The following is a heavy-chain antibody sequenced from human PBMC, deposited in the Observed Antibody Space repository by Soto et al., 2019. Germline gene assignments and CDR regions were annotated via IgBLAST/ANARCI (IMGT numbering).Heavy chain of an antibody. J-gene: IGHJ6*02. V-gene: IGHV1-69*12. Sequence: QVQLVQSGAEVKKPGSSVKVSCKAAGGTFSSYAISWVRQAPGQGLEWMGGIIPIFRTPDYAQKFQGRVTIIADESARTAYMELSSLRSEDTAVYYCARDKDRQRLGGNSYYITDVWGQGTTVTVSS. CDR2: IIPIFRTP. CDR3: ARDKDRQRLGGNSYYITDV. CDR1: GGTFSSYA. D-gene: IGHD3-22*01.